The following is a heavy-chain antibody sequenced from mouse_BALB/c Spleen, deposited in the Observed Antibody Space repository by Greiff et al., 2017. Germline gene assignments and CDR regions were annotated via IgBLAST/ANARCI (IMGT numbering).Heavy chain of an antibody. CDR1: GFTFSSFG. J-gene: IGHJ4*01. D-gene: IGHD2-4*01. CDR2: ISSGSSTI. V-gene: IGHV5-17*02. CDR3: ARWMITTDYYAMDY. Sequence: EVKLMESGGGLVQPGGSRKLSCAASGFTFSSFGMHWVRQAPEKGLEWVAYISSGSSTIYYADTVKGRFTISRDNPKNTLFLQMTSLRSEDTAMYYCARWMITTDYYAMDYWGQGTSVTVSS.